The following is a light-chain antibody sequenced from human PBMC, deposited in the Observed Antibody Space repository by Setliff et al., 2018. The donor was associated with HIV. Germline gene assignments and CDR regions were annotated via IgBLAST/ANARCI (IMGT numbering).Light chain of an antibody. Sequence: QSALTQPASVSGSPGQSITISCTGTSSDVGGYNYVSWYQQHPGKAPKPMIYEVTNRPSGVSNRFSGSKFGNTASLTISGLQADDEADYYCSSYTSSSTDIYVFGTGTKVTVL. V-gene: IGLV2-14*01. J-gene: IGLJ1*01. CDR2: EVT. CDR1: SSDVGGYNY. CDR3: SSYTSSSTDIYV.